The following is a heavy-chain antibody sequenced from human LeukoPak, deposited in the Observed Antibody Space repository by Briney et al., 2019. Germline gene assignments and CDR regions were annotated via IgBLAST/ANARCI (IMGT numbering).Heavy chain of an antibody. D-gene: IGHD4-17*01. CDR2: INLNGGST. Sequence: GGSLRLSCAASGFTFTSYDMSWVRQAPGKGLEWGSGINLNGGSTGYADSVKGRSTISTENAKNSLYLQMNSLRAEDTALYYCARGILYGDYGSGWGQGTLVTVSS. V-gene: IGHV3-20*04. CDR3: ARGILYGDYGSG. J-gene: IGHJ4*02. CDR1: GFTFTSYD.